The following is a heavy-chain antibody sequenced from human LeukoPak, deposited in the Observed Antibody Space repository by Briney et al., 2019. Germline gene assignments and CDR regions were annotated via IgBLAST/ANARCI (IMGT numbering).Heavy chain of an antibody. D-gene: IGHD2-2*01. Sequence: ASVKVSCKASGYTFTGYYMHWVRQAPGQGLEWMGWINPKSGGTNYAQQFQGRVTMTRDTSISTAYMELSRLRSDDTAVYYCARVRDIVVVPAALDYYYGMDVWGQGTTVTVSS. CDR1: GYTFTGYY. CDR3: ARVRDIVVVPAALDYYYGMDV. V-gene: IGHV1-2*02. J-gene: IGHJ6*02. CDR2: INPKSGGT.